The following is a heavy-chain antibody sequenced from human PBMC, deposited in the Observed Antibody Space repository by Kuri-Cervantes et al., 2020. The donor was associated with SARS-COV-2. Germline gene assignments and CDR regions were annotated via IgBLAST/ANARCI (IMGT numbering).Heavy chain of an antibody. Sequence: SETLSLTCTVSGGSISSYYWSWIRQPPGKGLEWIGYIYYSGSTYYNPSLKSRVTISVDTSKNQFSLKLSSVTAADTAVYYCARRSTSIMIFGVVNINPFDYWGQGTLVTVSS. J-gene: IGHJ4*02. CDR3: ARRSTSIMIFGVVNINPFDY. V-gene: IGHV4-59*04. CDR2: IYYSGST. CDR1: GGSISSYY. D-gene: IGHD3-3*01.